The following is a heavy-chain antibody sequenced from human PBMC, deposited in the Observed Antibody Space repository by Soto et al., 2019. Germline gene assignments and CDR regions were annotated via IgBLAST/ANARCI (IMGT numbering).Heavy chain of an antibody. V-gene: IGHV4-59*01. J-gene: IGHJ4*02. CDR2: IYYSGST. CDR1: GGSISSYY. Sequence: PSETLSLTCTVSGGSISSYYWSWIRQPPGKGLEWIGYIYYSGSTNYNPSLKSRVTISVDTSKNQFSLKLSSVTAEDTAVYSCATVNCDFRSRPVPSPFNHWGQGTLVTVTS. CDR3: ATVNCDFRSRPVPSPFNH. D-gene: IGHD3-3*01.